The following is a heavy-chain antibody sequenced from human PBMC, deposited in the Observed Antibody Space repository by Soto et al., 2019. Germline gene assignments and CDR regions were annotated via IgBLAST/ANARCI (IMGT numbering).Heavy chain of an antibody. J-gene: IGHJ6*02. CDR2: INHSGST. V-gene: IGHV4-34*01. D-gene: IGHD3-10*01. CDR1: GGSFSGYY. CDR3: ARVCYYGSGSSEERNDYYYYYGMDV. Sequence: SETLSLTCAVYGGSFSGYYWSWIRQPPGKGLEWIGEINHSGSTNYNPSLKSRVTISVDTSKNQFSLKLSCVTAADTAVYYCARVCYYGSGSSEERNDYYYYYGMDVWGQGTTVTVSS.